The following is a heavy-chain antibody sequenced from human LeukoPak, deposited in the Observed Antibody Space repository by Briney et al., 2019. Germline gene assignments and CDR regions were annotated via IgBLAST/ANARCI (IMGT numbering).Heavy chain of an antibody. J-gene: IGHJ5*01. CDR2: NSGST. D-gene: IGHD3-3*01. CDR3: ARGRNLEWFDY. CDR1: GDSFRSYY. Sequence: SETLSLTCTVSGDSFRSYYWSWLRQPPGKGLEWIGYNSGSTNYNPSLKSRVTISVDTSKNQFSLKLNSVTAADTAVYYCARGRNLEWFDYWGQGTLVTVSS. V-gene: IGHV4-59*01.